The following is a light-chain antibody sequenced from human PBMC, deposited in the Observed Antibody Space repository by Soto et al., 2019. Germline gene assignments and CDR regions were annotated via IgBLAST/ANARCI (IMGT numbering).Light chain of an antibody. J-gene: IGKJ1*01. Sequence: EIVMTQSPATLSVSPGERATLSCRASQSVGSDLAWYQQKPGQAPGLLIYGASSRATGIPDRFSGSGSGTDFTLTISRLEPEDFAVYYCQQYGRSPWTFGQGTKVDIK. V-gene: IGKV3-20*01. CDR3: QQYGRSPWT. CDR2: GAS. CDR1: QSVGSD.